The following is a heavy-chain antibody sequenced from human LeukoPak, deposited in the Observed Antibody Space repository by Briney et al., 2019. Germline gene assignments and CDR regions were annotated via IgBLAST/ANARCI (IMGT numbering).Heavy chain of an antibody. V-gene: IGHV1-2*02. D-gene: IGHD1-26*01. J-gene: IGHJ3*02. CDR3: ARVVVGATTPEVAFDI. CDR1: GYTFTGYY. CDR2: INPNSGGT. Sequence: ASVTVSCKASGYTFTGYYMHWVRQAPGQGLEWMGWINPNSGGTNYAPTFQGRVTMTRDTSISTAYMELSRLRSDDTAVYYCARVVVGATTPEVAFDIWGQGTMVTVSS.